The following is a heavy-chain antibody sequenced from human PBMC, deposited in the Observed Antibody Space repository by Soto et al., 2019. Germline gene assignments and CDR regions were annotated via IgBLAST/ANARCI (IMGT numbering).Heavy chain of an antibody. CDR2: ISGSGGSI. D-gene: IGHD6-19*01. J-gene: IGHJ4*02. CDR3: AKGGHYSSGWPDY. Sequence: EVQLLESGGGLVQPGGSLRLSCAASGFTFSSYAMSWVRQAPGKGLEWVSAISGSGGSIYYADSVKGRFTISRDNSKNTLYLQMNSLRAEDTAVYYCAKGGHYSSGWPDYWGQGTLVTVSS. V-gene: IGHV3-23*01. CDR1: GFTFSSYA.